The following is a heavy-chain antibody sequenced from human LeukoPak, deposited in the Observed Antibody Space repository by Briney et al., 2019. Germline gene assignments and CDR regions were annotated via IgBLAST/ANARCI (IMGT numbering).Heavy chain of an antibody. CDR3: ARDLLAYCGGDCQFDY. CDR2: IWYDGSNK. D-gene: IGHD2-21*02. CDR1: GFSFSDFD. V-gene: IGHV3-33*01. J-gene: IGHJ4*02. Sequence: PGGSLRLSCATSGFSFSDFDMQWVRQAPGKGLEWVAVIWYDGSNKYYADSVKGRFTISRDNSKNTLYLQMNSLRAEDTAVYYCARDLLAYCGGDCQFDYWGQGTLVTVSS.